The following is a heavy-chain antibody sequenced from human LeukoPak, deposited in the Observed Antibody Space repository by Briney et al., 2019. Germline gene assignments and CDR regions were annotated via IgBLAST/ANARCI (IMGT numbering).Heavy chain of an antibody. CDR3: AVRDCSNTRCFGNNYYYMDV. CDR2: IYSGGST. J-gene: IGHJ6*03. CDR1: GFTVSSNY. V-gene: IGHV3-66*02. D-gene: IGHD2-2*01. Sequence: GGSLRLSCAASGFTVSSNYMSWVRQAPGKGLEWVSVIYSGGSTYYAESVKGRFTISRDVSKNTLYLQMNSLRVEDTALYYCAVRDCSNTRCFGNNYYYMDVWGKGTTVTVSS.